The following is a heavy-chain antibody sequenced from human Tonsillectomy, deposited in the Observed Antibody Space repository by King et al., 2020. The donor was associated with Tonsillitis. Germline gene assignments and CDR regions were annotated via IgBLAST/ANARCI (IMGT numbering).Heavy chain of an antibody. CDR2: ISGSGGST. CDR3: AKDPVCSGWYYLGYYYYCMDF. CDR1: GFTFSSYA. Sequence: VQLVESGGGLVQPGGSLRLSCAASGFTFSSYAMSWVRQAPGKGLEWVSAISGSGGSTYYADSVKGRFTISRDNSKNTLYLQMNSMRAEDTAVYYCAKDPVCSGWYYLGYYYYCMDFWGQGTTVTVSS. V-gene: IGHV3-23*04. D-gene: IGHD6-19*01. J-gene: IGHJ6*02.